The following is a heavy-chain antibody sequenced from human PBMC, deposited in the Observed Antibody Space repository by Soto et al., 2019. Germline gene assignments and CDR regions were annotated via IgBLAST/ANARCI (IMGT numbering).Heavy chain of an antibody. J-gene: IGHJ4*02. CDR3: ARGRVRGVISPFDY. Sequence: QVQLQESGPGLVKPSETLSLTCTVSGDSISSYYWSWIRQPPGKGLEWIGCIYYSGNTNYNPSLKRRVTISVDTSKTQFSLKLSSVTAADTAVYYCARGRVRGVISPFDYWGQGTLVTVSS. CDR2: IYYSGNT. D-gene: IGHD3-10*01. CDR1: GDSISSYY. V-gene: IGHV4-59*01.